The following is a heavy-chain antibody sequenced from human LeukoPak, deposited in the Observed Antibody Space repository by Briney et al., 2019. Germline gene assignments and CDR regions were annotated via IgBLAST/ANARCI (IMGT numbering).Heavy chain of an antibody. CDR1: GFTFNSYA. CDR2: VSGSGGST. J-gene: IGHJ4*02. CDR3: AKLGYYEFWSNYLVFDN. D-gene: IGHD3-3*01. V-gene: IGHV3-23*01. Sequence: GGSLRLSCAASGFTFNSYAMTWVRQAPGKGLEWVSAVSGSGGSTYYPDSVEGRFTISRDNSKDTLYLQINSLRVEDTAVYFCAKLGYYEFWSNYLVFDNWGQGTLVTVSS.